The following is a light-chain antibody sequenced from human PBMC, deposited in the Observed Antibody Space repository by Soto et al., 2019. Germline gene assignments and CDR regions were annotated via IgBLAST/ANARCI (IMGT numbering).Light chain of an antibody. CDR1: QSVTSNY. CDR3: QQHGTSPPSWT. CDR2: GAS. J-gene: IGKJ1*01. V-gene: IGKV3-20*01. Sequence: ETVLTQSPGTLSLSPGERATLFCRASQSVTSNYLAWYQQKPGQAPRLLIYGASSRATGIPDRFSGSGSGTDLTLTISRLEPEDFAVYYCQQHGTSPPSWTFGQGTKVEIK.